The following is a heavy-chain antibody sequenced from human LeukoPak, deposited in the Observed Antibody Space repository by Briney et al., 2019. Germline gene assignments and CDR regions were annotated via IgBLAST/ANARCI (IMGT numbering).Heavy chain of an antibody. V-gene: IGHV3-23*01. J-gene: IGHJ4*02. CDR1: GFTFSSYA. CDR2: ISGGGITT. Sequence: GGSLRLSCAASGFTFSSYAVSWVRQAPGKGLEWVLAISGGGITTYYADSVKGRFTLSRDNSRNTLSLQMNSLRAADTAVYYCAKGGSYRPPDYWGQGTLVTVSS. D-gene: IGHD1-26*01. CDR3: AKGGSYRPPDY.